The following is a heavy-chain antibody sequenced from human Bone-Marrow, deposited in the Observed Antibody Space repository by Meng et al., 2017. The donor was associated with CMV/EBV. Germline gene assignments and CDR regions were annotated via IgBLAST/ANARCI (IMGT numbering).Heavy chain of an antibody. CDR1: GFTFSSYA. J-gene: IGHJ3*02. V-gene: IGHV3-21*01. D-gene: IGHD6-6*01. Sequence: GESLKISCAASGFTFSSYAMHWVRQAPGKGLEWVSSISSSSSYIYYADSVKGRFTISRDNAKNSLYLQMNSLRAEDTAVYYCARGRIAARPMGGAFDIWGQGKMVTVSS. CDR2: ISSSSSYI. CDR3: ARGRIAARPMGGAFDI.